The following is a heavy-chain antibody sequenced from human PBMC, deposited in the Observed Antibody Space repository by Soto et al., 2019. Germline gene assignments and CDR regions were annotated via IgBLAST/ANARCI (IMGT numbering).Heavy chain of an antibody. D-gene: IGHD5-18*01. CDR3: ATMGTPAKGLYYFDY. CDR1: GGSISSGNYY. CDR2: ISYSGST. Sequence: SETLSLTCTVSGGSISSGNYYWSWIRQPPGKGLEWIGFISYSGSTYYSLSLKSRVTISVDTSKNQFSLNLSFVTAADTALYYCATMGTPAKGLYYFDYWGQGTLVTVSS. J-gene: IGHJ4*02. V-gene: IGHV4-30-4*01.